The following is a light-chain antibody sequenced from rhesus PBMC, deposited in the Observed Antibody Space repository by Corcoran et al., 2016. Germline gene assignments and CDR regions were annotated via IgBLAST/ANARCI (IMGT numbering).Light chain of an antibody. CDR1: QGISSW. CDR2: KAS. CDR3: QQYSSRPWT. J-gene: IGKJ1*01. V-gene: IGKV1-22*01. Sequence: DIQMTQSPSSLSASVGDTVTITCRASQGISSWLAWYQQKPGKAPNLLIFKASTLQSGVPSRFSGRGSGTDCNLTISSLQSEDFATYYCQQYSSRPWTFGQGTRVEIK.